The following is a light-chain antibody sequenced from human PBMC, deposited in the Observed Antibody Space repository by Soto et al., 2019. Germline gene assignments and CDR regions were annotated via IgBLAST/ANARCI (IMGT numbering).Light chain of an antibody. Sequence: EIVLTQSPGTLSLSPGERATLSCRASQSVTSSYLAWYQQKPGQGPRLLIYGASSRATGIPDRFSGSGSGTEFTLTISRLEPEDFAVYYCQQYGSSSWTFGQGTKVDIK. V-gene: IGKV3-20*01. CDR3: QQYGSSSWT. CDR2: GAS. CDR1: QSVTSSY. J-gene: IGKJ1*01.